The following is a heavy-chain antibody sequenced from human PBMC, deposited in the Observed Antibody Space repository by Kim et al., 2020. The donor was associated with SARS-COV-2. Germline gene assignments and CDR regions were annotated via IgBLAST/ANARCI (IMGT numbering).Heavy chain of an antibody. D-gene: IGHD2-21*02. V-gene: IGHV3-23*01. J-gene: IGHJ3*02. Sequence: GGSLRLSCAASGFTFSSYAMSWVRQAPGKGLEWVSAISGSGGSTYYADSVKGRFTISRDNSKNTLYLQMNSLRAEDTAVYYCAKDNQYCGGDCYSSPQAFDIWGQVTMVTVSS. CDR1: GFTFSSYA. CDR2: ISGSGGST. CDR3: AKDNQYCGGDCYSSPQAFDI.